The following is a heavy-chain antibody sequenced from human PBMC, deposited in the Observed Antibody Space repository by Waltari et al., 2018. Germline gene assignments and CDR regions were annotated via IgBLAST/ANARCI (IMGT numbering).Heavy chain of an antibody. V-gene: IGHV3-7*04. CDR1: GFTFSSYW. D-gene: IGHD2-15*01. J-gene: IGHJ4*02. CDR2: IKQDGSEK. CDR3: ARDSCSGGSCYSSYYFDY. Sequence: EVQLVESGGGLVQPGGSLRLSCAASGFTFSSYWMSWVRQAPGTGLEWVANIKQDGSEKYYVDSVKGRFTISRDNAKNSLYLQMNSLRAEDTAVYYCARDSCSGGSCYSSYYFDYWGQGTLVTVSS.